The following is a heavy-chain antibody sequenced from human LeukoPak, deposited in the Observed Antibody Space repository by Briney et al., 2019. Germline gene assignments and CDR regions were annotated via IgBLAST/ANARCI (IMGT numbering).Heavy chain of an antibody. D-gene: IGHD2-2*01. CDR3: ARGPPAVVPAIRTPNWFDP. CDR1: GYTYTGYS. CDR2: INPNSGGT. Sequence: GASVKVSCKASGYTYTGYSMHWVRQAPGQGLEWMGWINPNSGGTNYAQKFQGRVTMTRDTSISTAYMELSRLRSDDTAVYYCARGPPAVVPAIRTPNWFDPWGQGTLVTVSS. V-gene: IGHV1-2*02. J-gene: IGHJ5*02.